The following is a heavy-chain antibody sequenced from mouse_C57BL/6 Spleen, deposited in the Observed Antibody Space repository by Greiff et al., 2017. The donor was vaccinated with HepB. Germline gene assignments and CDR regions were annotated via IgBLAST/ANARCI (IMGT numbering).Heavy chain of an antibody. CDR1: GYTFTSYW. CDR3: ARHYYGSSYPWYFDV. Sequence: QVQLQQPGAELVKPGASVKLSCKASGYTFTSYWTHWVKQRPGRGLEWIGRIDPNSGGTKYNEKFKSKATLTVDKPSSTAYMQLSSLTSEDSAVYYCARHYYGSSYPWYFDVWGTGTTVTVSS. V-gene: IGHV1-72*01. CDR2: IDPNSGGT. D-gene: IGHD1-1*01. J-gene: IGHJ1*03.